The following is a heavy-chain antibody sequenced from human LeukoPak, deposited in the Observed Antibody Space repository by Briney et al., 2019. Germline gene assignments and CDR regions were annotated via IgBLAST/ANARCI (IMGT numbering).Heavy chain of an antibody. CDR1: GYTLTELS. CDR2: FDPEDGET. J-gene: IGHJ4*02. CDR3: ATYPRDAARTHFDY. Sequence: VASVKVSCKVSGYTLTELSMHWVRQAPGKGLEWMGGFDPEDGETIYAQKFQGRVTMTEDTSTDTAYMELSSLRSEDTAVYYCATYPRDAARTHFDYWGQGTLVTVSS. D-gene: IGHD6-6*01. V-gene: IGHV1-24*01.